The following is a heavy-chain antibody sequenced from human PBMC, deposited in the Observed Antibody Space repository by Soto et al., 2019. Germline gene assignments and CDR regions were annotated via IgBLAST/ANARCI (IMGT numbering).Heavy chain of an antibody. V-gene: IGHV5-10-1*01. CDR1: GYSFADYW. D-gene: IGHD5-18*01. CDR2: IDPDDSYT. Sequence: GESLKISCKGSGYSFADYWITWVRQMPGKGLEWMGRIDPDDSYTNYSPSFQGHVTISVDKSISTAYLHLSSLKASDTAMYYCAKHLPYSYGKLNYWGQGTLVTVSS. J-gene: IGHJ4*02. CDR3: AKHLPYSYGKLNY.